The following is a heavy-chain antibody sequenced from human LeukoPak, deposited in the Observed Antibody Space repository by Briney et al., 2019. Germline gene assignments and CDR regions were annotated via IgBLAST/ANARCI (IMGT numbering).Heavy chain of an antibody. Sequence: SVKVSCKASGGTFSSYAISWVRQAPGQGLEWMGGIIPIFGTANYAQKFQGRVTITTDESTSTAYMELSSLRSEDTAVYYCARVVPAPSYYYHMDVWGKGTTVTVSS. CDR2: IIPIFGTA. CDR1: GGTFSSYA. J-gene: IGHJ6*03. V-gene: IGHV1-69*05. D-gene: IGHD2-2*01. CDR3: ARVVPAPSYYYHMDV.